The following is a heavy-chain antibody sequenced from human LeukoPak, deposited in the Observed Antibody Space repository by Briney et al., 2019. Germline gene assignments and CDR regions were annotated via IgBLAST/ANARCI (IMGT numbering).Heavy chain of an antibody. V-gene: IGHV4-61*02. CDR3: AREGYGSGSSD. J-gene: IGHJ4*02. Sequence: PSETLSVTCTVSGVSISSGDYYWSWIRQPTGKGLEWIGRISSSGSTNYNPSLKSRVTISVDTSKNQFSLKLSSVTAADTAVYYCAREGYGSGSSDWGQGTLVTVSS. D-gene: IGHD3-10*01. CDR1: GVSISSGDYY. CDR2: ISSSGST.